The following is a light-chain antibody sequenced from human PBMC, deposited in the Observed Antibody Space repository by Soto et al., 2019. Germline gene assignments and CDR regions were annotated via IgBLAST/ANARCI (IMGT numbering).Light chain of an antibody. Sequence: QSVLTQPPSVSGAPGQRITISCTGSSSNIGAGYDVHWYQQLPGAAPRLLIYVNTNRPSGVPDRFSGSRSGSSASLAITGLQTEDEADYYCQSDDSSLRVFGTGTKLTVL. CDR2: VNT. CDR3: QSDDSSLRV. V-gene: IGLV1-40*01. J-gene: IGLJ1*01. CDR1: SSNIGAGYD.